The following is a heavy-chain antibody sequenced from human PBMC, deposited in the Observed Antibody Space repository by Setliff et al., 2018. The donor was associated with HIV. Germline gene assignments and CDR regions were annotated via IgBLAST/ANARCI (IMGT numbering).Heavy chain of an antibody. CDR2: IYWNDDS. J-gene: IGHJ4*02. D-gene: IGHD2-2*01. CDR3: ARRVLTSSDYFDY. CDR1: GFSLSTSKMG. V-gene: IGHV2-5*01. Sequence: SGPTLVNPTQTLTLTCTFSGFSLSTSKMGVGWIRQPPGKALEWLAVIYWNDDSRYNPSLKTRLTVSKDTSKNQVVLSLANMDPVDTATYYCARRVLTSSDYFDYWGQGALVTVSS.